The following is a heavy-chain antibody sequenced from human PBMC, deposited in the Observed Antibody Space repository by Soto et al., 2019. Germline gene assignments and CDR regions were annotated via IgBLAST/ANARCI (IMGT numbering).Heavy chain of an antibody. V-gene: IGHV1-69*13. CDR2: IIPIFGTA. J-gene: IGHJ3*02. CDR1: GGTFSSYA. Sequence: GASVKVSCKASGGTFSSYAISWVRQAPGQGLEWMGGIIPIFGTANYAQKFQGRVTITADESTSTAYMELSSLRSEDTAVYYCARGGRDGYTEEAFDIWGQGTMATVSS. D-gene: IGHD5-12*01. CDR3: ARGGRDGYTEEAFDI.